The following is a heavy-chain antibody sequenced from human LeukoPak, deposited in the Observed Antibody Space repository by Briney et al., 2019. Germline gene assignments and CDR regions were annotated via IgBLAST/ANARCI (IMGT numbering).Heavy chain of an antibody. CDR2: IIPILGIA. CDR3: ARLIAAAGTFAFDI. CDR1: GGTFSSYA. Sequence: SVKVSCKASGGTFSSYAISWVRQAPGQGLEWMGRIIPILGIANYAQKFQGRVTITADKSTSTAYMELSSLRSEDTAVYYCARLIAAAGTFAFDIWGQGTMVTVSS. J-gene: IGHJ3*02. D-gene: IGHD6-13*01. V-gene: IGHV1-69*04.